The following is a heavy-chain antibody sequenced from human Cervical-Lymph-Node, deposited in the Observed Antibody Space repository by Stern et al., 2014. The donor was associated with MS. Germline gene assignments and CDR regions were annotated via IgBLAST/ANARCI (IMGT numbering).Heavy chain of an antibody. CDR2: LYHAGNT. Sequence: QVQLQESGPGLVKPSETLSLTCSVSGGSISSSGYYWGWIRQTPGRGLEWVGSLYHAGNTYYNPSLTSRVTISVDTPQGQFSLKVSSETAADTAVYYCARLGILVNAFDIWGQGTVVTVSS. J-gene: IGHJ3*02. CDR1: GGSISSSGYY. D-gene: IGHD2/OR15-2a*01. V-gene: IGHV4-39*01. CDR3: ARLGILVNAFDI.